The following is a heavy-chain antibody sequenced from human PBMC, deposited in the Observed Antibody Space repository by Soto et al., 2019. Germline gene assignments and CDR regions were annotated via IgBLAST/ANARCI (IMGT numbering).Heavy chain of an antibody. Sequence: GGSLRLSCAASGFTFSTYWMHWIRQVPGKGLEWVSRINSDASHTYYADSVKGRFTISRDNAKNTLHLEMNSLRAEDTAVYYCARDRGYSSSSPSYNWFDPWGQGTLVTVSS. CDR2: INSDASHT. D-gene: IGHD6-13*01. V-gene: IGHV3-74*01. CDR3: ARDRGYSSSSPSYNWFDP. J-gene: IGHJ5*02. CDR1: GFTFSTYW.